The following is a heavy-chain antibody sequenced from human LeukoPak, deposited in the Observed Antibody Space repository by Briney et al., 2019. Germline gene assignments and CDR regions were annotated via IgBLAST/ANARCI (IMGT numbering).Heavy chain of an antibody. J-gene: IGHJ4*02. D-gene: IGHD2-21*02. CDR1: GDSISSYF. Sequence: PSETLSLTCVVSGDSISSYFWSWIRQPPGKGLEWIGDIFYSGPTNYNPSLESRVTISLDTSQNQFSLKLTSLTAADTAVYYCARHVGVVTAERALDYWGQGTLVTVSS. CDR3: ARHVGVVTAERALDY. V-gene: IGHV4-59*08. CDR2: IFYSGPT.